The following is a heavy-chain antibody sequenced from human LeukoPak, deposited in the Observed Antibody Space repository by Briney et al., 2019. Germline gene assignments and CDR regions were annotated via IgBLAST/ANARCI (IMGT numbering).Heavy chain of an antibody. J-gene: IGHJ4*02. CDR1: GFTFSRCG. CDR2: ISYDGSKE. CDR3: AKDRSTYNMLTGYMEF. Sequence: GGSLRLSCAASGFTFSRCGMHWVRQAPGKGPEWVALISYDGSKENYVDSVKGRFTVSRDNSRNTLYLQMNSLRPEDTAVYYCAKDRSTYNMLTGYMEFWGQGTLVAVSS. D-gene: IGHD3-9*01. V-gene: IGHV3-30*18.